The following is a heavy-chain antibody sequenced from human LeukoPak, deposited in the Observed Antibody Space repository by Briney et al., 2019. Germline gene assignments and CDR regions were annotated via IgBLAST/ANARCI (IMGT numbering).Heavy chain of an antibody. CDR3: ARDRGFMVRGSRRGYDDYYYYMDV. Sequence: SETLSLTCTVSGGSISSGSYYWSWIRQPAGKGLEWIGRIYTSGSTNYNPSLKSRVTISVDTSKNQFSLKLSSVTAADAAVYYCARDRGFMVRGSRRGYDDYYYYMDVWGKGTTVTISS. D-gene: IGHD3-10*01. CDR2: IYTSGST. V-gene: IGHV4-61*02. J-gene: IGHJ6*03. CDR1: GGSISSGSYY.